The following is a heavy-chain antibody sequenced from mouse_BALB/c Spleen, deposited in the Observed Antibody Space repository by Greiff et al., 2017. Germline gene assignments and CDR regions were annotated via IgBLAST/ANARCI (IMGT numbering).Heavy chain of an antibody. D-gene: IGHD4-1*01. Sequence: DVHLVESGGGLVKPGGSLKLSCAASGFTFSDYYMYWVRQTPEKRLEWVATISDGGSYTYYPDSVKGRFTISRDNAKNNLYLQMSSLKSEDTAMYYCARRTGIAMDYWGQGTSVTVSS. CDR3: ARRTGIAMDY. J-gene: IGHJ4*01. V-gene: IGHV5-4*02. CDR2: ISDGGSYT. CDR1: GFTFSDYY.